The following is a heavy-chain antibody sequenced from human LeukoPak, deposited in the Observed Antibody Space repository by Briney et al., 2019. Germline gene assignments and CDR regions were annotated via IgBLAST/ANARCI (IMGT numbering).Heavy chain of an antibody. CDR1: GGTFSSYA. J-gene: IGHJ3*02. D-gene: IGHD2-21*02. V-gene: IGHV1-69*13. CDR3: ARGTAYCGGDCYLSGSEAFDI. Sequence: ASVKVSCKASGGTFSSYAISWVRQAPGQGLEWMGGIIPIFGTASYAQKFQGRVTITADESTSTAYMELSSLRSEDTAVYYCARGTAYCGGDCYLSGSEAFDIWGQGTMVTVSS. CDR2: IIPIFGTA.